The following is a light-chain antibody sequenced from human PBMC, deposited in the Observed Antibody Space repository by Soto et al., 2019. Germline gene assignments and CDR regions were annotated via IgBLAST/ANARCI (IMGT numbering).Light chain of an antibody. J-gene: IGKJ2*01. CDR1: QSLLHSDGDTY. V-gene: IGKV2-30*02. Sequence: DVVMTQSPLSLPVALGQPASISCRSSQSLLHSDGDTYLSWFQQRPGQSPRRLLYKVSTRDSGVPDRFRGSGSGTDFTLKISRVEAEDVGIYFCMQSADWPPYTFVQGTKLEIE. CDR3: MQSADWPPYT. CDR2: KVS.